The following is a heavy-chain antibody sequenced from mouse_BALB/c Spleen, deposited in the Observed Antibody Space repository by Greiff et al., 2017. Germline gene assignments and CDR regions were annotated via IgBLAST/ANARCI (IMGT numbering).Heavy chain of an antibody. Sequence: EVKLMESGAELVRPGALVKLSCKASGFNIKDYYMHWVKQRPEQGLEWIGWIDPENGNTIYDPKFQGKASITADTSSNTAYLQLSSLTSEDTAVYYCARYGGYYLDYWGQGTTLTVSS. J-gene: IGHJ2*01. CDR1: GFNIKDYY. D-gene: IGHD1-1*02. CDR3: ARYGGYYLDY. CDR2: IDPENGNT. V-gene: IGHV14-1*02.